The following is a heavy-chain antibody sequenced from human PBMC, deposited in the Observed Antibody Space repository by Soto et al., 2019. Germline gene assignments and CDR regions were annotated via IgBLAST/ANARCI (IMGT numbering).Heavy chain of an antibody. V-gene: IGHV4-30-2*01. Sequence: PSETLSLTCAVSGDSISSGGYSWSWIRQPPGKGLEWIGYIYHSGSTYYNPSLKSRVTISVDRSKNQFSLQLSYVSAADTAVYFCARSPNGDNTKWLDPWGQGTLVTVSS. J-gene: IGHJ5*02. D-gene: IGHD4-17*01. CDR1: GDSISSGGYS. CDR3: ARSPNGDNTKWLDP. CDR2: IYHSGST.